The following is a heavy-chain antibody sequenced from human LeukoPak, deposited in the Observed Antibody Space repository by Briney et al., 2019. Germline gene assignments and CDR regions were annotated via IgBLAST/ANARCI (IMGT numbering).Heavy chain of an antibody. J-gene: IGHJ5*02. D-gene: IGHD2-2*01. V-gene: IGHV1-69*01. CDR2: IIPIFGTA. CDR1: GGTFSSYA. Sequence: ASVTVSCKASGGTFSSYAISWVRQAPGQGLEWMGGIIPIFGTANYAQKFQGRVTITADESTSTAYMELSSLRSEDTAVYYCASSLRGREYCSSTSCVVFDPWGQGTLVTVSS. CDR3: ASSLRGREYCSSTSCVVFDP.